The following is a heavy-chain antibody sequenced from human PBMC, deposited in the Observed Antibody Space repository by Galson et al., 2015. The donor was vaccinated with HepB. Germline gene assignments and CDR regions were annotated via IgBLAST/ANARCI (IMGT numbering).Heavy chain of an antibody. CDR2: ISAGSTGR. Sequence: SLRLSCAASGFSFSSHSMCWVRQAPGKGLEWVAYISAGSTGRYYGASVKGRFTISRDNAKNSVYLYMNSLRAEDTAVYYCARNPASYDYYNMDVWGQGTTVTVS. D-gene: IGHD6-25*01. J-gene: IGHJ6*02. CDR3: ARNPASYDYYNMDV. CDR1: GFSFSSHS. V-gene: IGHV3-48*01.